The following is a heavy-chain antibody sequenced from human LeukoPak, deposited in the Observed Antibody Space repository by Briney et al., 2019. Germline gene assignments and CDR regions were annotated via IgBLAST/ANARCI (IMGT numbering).Heavy chain of an antibody. Sequence: GGSLRLSCAASGFTFSSYAMHWVRQAPGKGLEWVAVISYDGSNKYYADSVKGRFTISRDNSKNTLYLQMNSLRAEDTAVYYCARDRNWNSGFDPWGQGTLVTVSS. CDR2: ISYDGSNK. V-gene: IGHV3-30-3*01. CDR3: ARDRNWNSGFDP. J-gene: IGHJ5*02. D-gene: IGHD1-7*01. CDR1: GFTFSSYA.